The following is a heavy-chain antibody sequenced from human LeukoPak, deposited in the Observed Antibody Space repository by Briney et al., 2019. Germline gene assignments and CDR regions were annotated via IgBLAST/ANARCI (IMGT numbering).Heavy chain of an antibody. J-gene: IGHJ3*02. V-gene: IGHV4-34*01. CDR2: INHSGST. D-gene: IGHD3-22*01. Sequence: SETLSLTCAVYGGSFSGYYWSWIRQPPGKGLEWIGEINHSGSTNYNPSLKSRVTISVDTSKNQFSLKLSSVTAADTAVYYCARTSDYYYDSSGYPSPHAFDIWGQGTMVTVSS. CDR1: GGSFSGYY. CDR3: ARTSDYYYDSSGYPSPHAFDI.